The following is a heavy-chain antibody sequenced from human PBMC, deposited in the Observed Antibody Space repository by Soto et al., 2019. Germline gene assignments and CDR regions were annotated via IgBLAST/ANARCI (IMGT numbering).Heavy chain of an antibody. J-gene: IGHJ6*02. CDR3: ARDLLHYDFWSGYSAYFYYGMDV. CDR2: ISGSGGST. V-gene: IGHV3-23*01. CDR1: GFTFSNYG. D-gene: IGHD3-3*01. Sequence: GGSLRLSCAASGFTFSNYGMSWVRQAPGKGLEWVSVISGSGGSTYYADSVKGRFTVSRDNAQNSVYLQMNSLRTEDTAVYYCARDLLHYDFWSGYSAYFYYGMDVWGPGTTVTVSS.